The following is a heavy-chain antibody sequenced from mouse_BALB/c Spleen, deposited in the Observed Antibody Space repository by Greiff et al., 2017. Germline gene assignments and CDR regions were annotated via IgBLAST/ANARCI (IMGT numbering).Heavy chain of an antibody. V-gene: IGHV5-17*02. CDR3: ARSDYGSSPYFDY. CDR2: ISSGSSTI. CDR1: GFTFSSFG. Sequence: EVMLVESGGGLVQPGGSRKLSCAASGFTFSSFGMHWVRQAPEKGLEWVAYISSGSSTIYYADTVKGRFTISRDNPKNTLFLQMTSLRSEDTAMYYCARSDYGSSPYFDYWGQGTTLTVSS. D-gene: IGHD1-1*01. J-gene: IGHJ2*01.